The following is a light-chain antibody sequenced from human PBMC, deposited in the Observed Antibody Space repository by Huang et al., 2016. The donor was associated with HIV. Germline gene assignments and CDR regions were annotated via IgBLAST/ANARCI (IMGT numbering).Light chain of an antibody. CDR2: GAS. J-gene: IGKJ1*01. CDR1: QSVSSSY. CDR3: QQYGSSPPWT. V-gene: IGKV3-20*01. Sequence: EIVLTQSPGTLSLSPGERATLSCRASQSVSSSYLAWYQQKPGQAPRLLIYGASSRATGMPDRFSGRGSGTDFTLTISRLEPEDFAVYYCQQYGSSPPWTFGQGTKVEIK.